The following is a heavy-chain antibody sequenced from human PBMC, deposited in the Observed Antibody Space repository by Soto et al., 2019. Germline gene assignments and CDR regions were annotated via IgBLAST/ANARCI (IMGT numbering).Heavy chain of an antibody. CDR3: ARGAAAAGTDWFDA. J-gene: IGHJ5*02. CDR1: GFTFIRDG. CDR2: ITTTGRNT. Sequence: PGGSLRLSCAASGFTFIRDGMTWVRQAPGKGLEWVSGITTTGRNTYYAESVKGRFTISRDNSKNVVYLQMNSLRAEDTAVYNCARGAAAAGTDWFDAWGQGTLVIVSS. V-gene: IGHV3-23*01. D-gene: IGHD6-13*01.